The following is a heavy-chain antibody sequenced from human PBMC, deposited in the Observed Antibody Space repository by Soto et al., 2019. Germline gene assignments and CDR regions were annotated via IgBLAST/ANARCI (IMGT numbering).Heavy chain of an antibody. CDR1: GFTFSSYW. CDR2: INEYGSVI. D-gene: IGHD3-16*01. J-gene: IGHJ4*02. V-gene: IGHV3-74*01. CDR3: TRDIGGRGAY. Sequence: DVQLVGSGGGLVRPGGSLRLSCAASGFTFSSYWMHWVRQVPGKGLVWVSRINEYGSVINYADSVKGRFTIFRDNSKNTLYLEMNSLRAEDAAVYYCTRDIGGRGAYWGQGTLVTVSS.